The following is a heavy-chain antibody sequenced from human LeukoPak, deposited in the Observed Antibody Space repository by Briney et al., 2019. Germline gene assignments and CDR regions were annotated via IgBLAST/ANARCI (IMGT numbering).Heavy chain of an antibody. J-gene: IGHJ5*02. CDR1: GVSISSYY. D-gene: IGHD2-2*01. CDR2: IYYSGST. V-gene: IGHV4-59*01. CDR3: ARELGYCSSTSCLGNWFDP. Sequence: SETLSLTCTASGVSISSYYWSWIRQPPGKGLEWIGYIYYSGSTNYNPSLKGRVTISVDTSNNQFSLKLSSVTAADTAVYYCARELGYCSSTSCLGNWFDPWGQGTLVTVSS.